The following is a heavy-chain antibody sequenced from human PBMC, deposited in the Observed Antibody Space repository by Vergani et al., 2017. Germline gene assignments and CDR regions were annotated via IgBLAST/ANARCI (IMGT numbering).Heavy chain of an antibody. D-gene: IGHD2/OR15-2a*01. CDR1: GFTFNTYA. CDR3: AKDLLRVTLIVLETPWDY. V-gene: IGHV3-23*01. J-gene: IGHJ4*02. CDR2: ITGRGDNT. Sequence: EVQLLESGGGFVQPGGSLRLSCAASGFTFNTYAMSWVRQAPGKGLEWVSSITGRGDNTFYADSVKGRFTISRNNSKNTLYLQMNSLRAEDTAVYYCAKDLLRVTLIVLETPWDYWSQVTLVTVSS.